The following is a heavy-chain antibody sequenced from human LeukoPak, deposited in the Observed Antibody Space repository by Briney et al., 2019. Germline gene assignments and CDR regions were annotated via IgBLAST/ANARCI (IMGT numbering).Heavy chain of an antibody. J-gene: IGHJ4*02. V-gene: IGHV1-58*01. D-gene: IGHD3-22*01. Sequence: ASVKVSCKASGFTFTSSAVQWVRQARGQRLECIGWIVVGSGNTNYAQKFQERVTITRDMSTSTAYMELSSLRSEDTAVYYCAASPDYYDSSGYSYYFDYWGQGTLVTVSS. CDR2: IVVGSGNT. CDR1: GFTFTSSA. CDR3: AASPDYYDSSGYSYYFDY.